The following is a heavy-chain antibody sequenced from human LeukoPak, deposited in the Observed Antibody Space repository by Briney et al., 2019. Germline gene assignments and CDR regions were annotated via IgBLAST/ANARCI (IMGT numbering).Heavy chain of an antibody. Sequence: PGGSLRLSWGASGCTFTSCSMNWVRKAPGKGVEWVSSISSTSNYIYHADSVKRRFTISRDNAKNTLYLQMNSLRAEDTAVYYGARGSIYGDKSGTYYFDYWGQGTLVTVSS. CDR3: ARGSIYGDKSGTYYFDY. CDR1: GCTFTSCS. D-gene: IGHD4/OR15-4a*01. CDR2: ISSTSNYI. V-gene: IGHV3-21*01. J-gene: IGHJ4*02.